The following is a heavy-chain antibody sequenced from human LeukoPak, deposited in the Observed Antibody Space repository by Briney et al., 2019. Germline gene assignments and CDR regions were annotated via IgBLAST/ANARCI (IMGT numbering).Heavy chain of an antibody. J-gene: IGHJ4*02. CDR3: ARRIRKHSSWYYYNIPFDY. D-gene: IGHD6-13*01. Sequence: PSETLSLTCTVSGGSISSYYWSWIRQPPGKGLEWIGYIYYSGSTNYNPSLKSRVTISVDTSKNQFSLKLSSVTAADTAVYYCARRIRKHSSWYYYNIPFDYWGQGTLVTVSS. V-gene: IGHV4-59*01. CDR1: GGSISSYY. CDR2: IYYSGST.